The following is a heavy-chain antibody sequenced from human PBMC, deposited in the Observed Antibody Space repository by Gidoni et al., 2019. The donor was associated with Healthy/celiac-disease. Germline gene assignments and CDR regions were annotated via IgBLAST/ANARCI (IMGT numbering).Heavy chain of an antibody. J-gene: IGHJ4*02. V-gene: IGHV3-33*01. CDR2: IWYDGSNK. Sequence: QVQLVESGGGVVQPGRSLRLSCAASVFHFRSYGMHWVRQAPGQGLEWVAVIWYDGSNKYYADSVKGRFTISRDNSKNTLYLQMNSLRAEDTAVYYCARDSLRLSGWYLGGFDYWGQGTLVTVSS. CDR3: ARDSLRLSGWYLGGFDY. D-gene: IGHD6-19*01. CDR1: VFHFRSYG.